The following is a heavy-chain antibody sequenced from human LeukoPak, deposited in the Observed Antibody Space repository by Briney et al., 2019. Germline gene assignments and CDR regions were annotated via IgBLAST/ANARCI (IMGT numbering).Heavy chain of an antibody. CDR3: AKLPVAQGVVVFEYGYFQH. CDR1: GFIISTHG. Sequence: GGSLRLSCAASGFIISTHGMHWVRQAPGKGLEWVAVVSYDGSERYYADSVKGRFTISRDNSKNTLYLQMNSLRAEDTAVYYCAKLPVAQGVVVFEYGYFQHWGQGTLVTVSS. D-gene: IGHD4/OR15-4a*01. V-gene: IGHV3-30*18. CDR2: VSYDGSER. J-gene: IGHJ1*01.